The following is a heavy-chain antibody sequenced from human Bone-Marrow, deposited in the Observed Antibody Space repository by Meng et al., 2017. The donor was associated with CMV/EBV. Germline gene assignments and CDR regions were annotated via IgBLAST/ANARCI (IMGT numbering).Heavy chain of an antibody. V-gene: IGHV5-51*01. J-gene: IGHJ6*02. CDR2: IYPGDSDT. CDR3: ARSQGLPAASHYYYYYYGMDV. CDR1: GYSFTSYW. D-gene: IGHD2-2*01. Sequence: GESLKISCKGSGYSFTSYWIGWVRQMPGKGLEWMGIIYPGDSDTRYSPSFQGQVTISADKSISTAYLQWSSLKASDTAMYYCARSQGLPAASHYYYYYYGMDVWGQGTMVTVSS.